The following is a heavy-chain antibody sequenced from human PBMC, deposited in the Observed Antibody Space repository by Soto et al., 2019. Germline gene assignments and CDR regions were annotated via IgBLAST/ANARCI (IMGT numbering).Heavy chain of an antibody. CDR1: GYTFTSYG. Sequence: QAQLVQSGGEVKKPGASVKVSCKASGYTFTSYGISWVRQAPGQGLEWMGWVSAYNGHTNYAQKFQGRVTMTTDTATTTAYMELRSLRSDESAIYYCARDLLTMVRVITTENWFDPWGQGTMVTVSS. CDR2: VSAYNGHT. D-gene: IGHD3-10*01. J-gene: IGHJ5*02. V-gene: IGHV1-18*04. CDR3: ARDLLTMVRVITTENWFDP.